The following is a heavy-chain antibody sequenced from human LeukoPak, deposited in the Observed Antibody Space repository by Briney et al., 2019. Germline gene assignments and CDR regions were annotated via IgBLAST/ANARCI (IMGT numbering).Heavy chain of an antibody. Sequence: SETLSLTCTVSGGSISSYYWSWIRQPPGKGLEWIGYIYYSGSTNYNPSLKSRVTISVDTSKNQFSLKLSSVTAADTAVYYCARYRHYYYGMDVWGQGTTVTVSS. V-gene: IGHV4-59*01. CDR2: IYYSGST. CDR3: ARYRHYYYGMDV. J-gene: IGHJ6*02. CDR1: GGSISSYY. D-gene: IGHD1-26*01.